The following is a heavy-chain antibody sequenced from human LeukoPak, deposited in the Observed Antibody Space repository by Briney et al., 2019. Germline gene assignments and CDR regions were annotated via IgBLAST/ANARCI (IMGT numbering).Heavy chain of an antibody. D-gene: IGHD3-10*01. CDR1: GYTFTSYA. J-gene: IGHJ4*02. V-gene: IGHV1-3*01. CDR3: ARDLYGSGSYDY. Sequence: ASVKVSCKASGYTFTSYAMHWVRQAPGQRLEWMGWINAGNGNTKYSQKFQGRVTITRDTSASTAYMELSSLRSEDTAMYYCARDLYGSGSYDYWGQGTLVTVSS. CDR2: INAGNGNT.